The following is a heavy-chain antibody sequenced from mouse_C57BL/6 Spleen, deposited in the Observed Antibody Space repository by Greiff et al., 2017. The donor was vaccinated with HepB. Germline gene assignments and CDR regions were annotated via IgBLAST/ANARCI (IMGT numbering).Heavy chain of an antibody. CDR3: ARDNDYVDY. CDR2: ISYDGSN. V-gene: IGHV3-6*01. J-gene: IGHJ2*01. Sequence: VQLKESGPGLVKPSQSLSLTCSVTGYSITSGYYWNWIRQFPGNKLEWMGYISYDGSNNYNPSLQNRISITRDTSKNQFFLKLNSVTTEDTATYYCARDNDYVDYWGQGTTLTVSS. D-gene: IGHD2-3*01. CDR1: GYSITSGYY.